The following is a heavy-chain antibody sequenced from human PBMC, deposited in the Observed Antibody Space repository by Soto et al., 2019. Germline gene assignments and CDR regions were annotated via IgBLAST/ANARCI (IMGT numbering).Heavy chain of an antibody. CDR2: INPGGDI. V-gene: IGHV4-34*01. Sequence: QVLLQQWGAGLLKPSETLSLTCGVSGECVTNYYWSWIRQSPGKGLEWIGEINPGGDINYNPSFKSRVTMSIDASRNQFSLRLNSVTAADTAVYYCARGHDYIWTLGGQGTLVTVSS. CDR1: GECVTNYY. CDR3: ARGHDYIWTL. D-gene: IGHD3-16*01. J-gene: IGHJ4*02.